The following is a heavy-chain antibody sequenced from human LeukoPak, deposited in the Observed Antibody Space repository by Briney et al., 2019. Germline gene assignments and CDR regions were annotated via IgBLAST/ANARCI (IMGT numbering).Heavy chain of an antibody. V-gene: IGHV3-48*03. CDR2: ISSSGTTI. CDR3: ARDSDGGNGINWFDP. D-gene: IGHD4-23*01. CDR1: GFTFRSYE. Sequence: GGSLRLSCAAPGFTFRSYEMNWLRQAPGKGLEWVSYISSSGTTIDYADSVKGRFTISRDNAKNSLYLQMNSLRAEDTAVYYCARDSDGGNGINWFDPWGQGTLVTVSS. J-gene: IGHJ5*02.